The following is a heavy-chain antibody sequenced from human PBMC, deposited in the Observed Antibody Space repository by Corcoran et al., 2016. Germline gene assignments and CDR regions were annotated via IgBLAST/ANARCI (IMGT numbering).Heavy chain of an antibody. CDR2: ISYDGSNK. J-gene: IGHJ4*02. Sequence: QVQLVESGGGVVRPGRSLRLSCAASQFTFSSYGMHWVRQAPGKGLEWVAIISYDGSNKYYADSVKGRFTISRDNSKNTLYLQMTSLRAEDTAVYYWAKDLYYYDSSGYFDYWGQGTLVTVSS. V-gene: IGHV3-30*18. CDR1: QFTFSSYG. D-gene: IGHD3-22*01. CDR3: AKDLYYYDSSGYFDY.